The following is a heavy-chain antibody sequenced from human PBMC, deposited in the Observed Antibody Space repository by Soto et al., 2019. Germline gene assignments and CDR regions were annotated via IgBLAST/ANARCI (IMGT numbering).Heavy chain of an antibody. V-gene: IGHV4-30-2*01. J-gene: IGHJ4*02. D-gene: IGHD3-16*01. CDR1: VGSISSGGYS. Sequence: PSETLSLTCAVSVGSISSGGYSWSWIRQPPGKGLEWIGYIYHSGSTYYNPSLKSRVTISVDRSKNQFSLKLSSVTAADTAVYFCSRGRDPHKGGRSWGQGTLVTVSS. CDR2: IYHSGST. CDR3: SRGRDPHKGGRS.